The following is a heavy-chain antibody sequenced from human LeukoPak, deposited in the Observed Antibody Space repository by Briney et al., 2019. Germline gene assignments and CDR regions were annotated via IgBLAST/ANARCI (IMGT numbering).Heavy chain of an antibody. CDR3: ARGGSPGVTQYHFDY. V-gene: IGHV3-21*01. J-gene: IGHJ4*02. CDR1: GFTFSSYS. Sequence: PGGSLRLSCAASGFTFSSYSMNWVRQAPGKGLEWVSSISSSSYIYYADSVKGRFTISRDNAKNSLYLQMNSLRAEDTAVYYCARGGSPGVTQYHFDYWGQGTLVTVSS. CDR2: ISSSSYI. D-gene: IGHD3-16*01.